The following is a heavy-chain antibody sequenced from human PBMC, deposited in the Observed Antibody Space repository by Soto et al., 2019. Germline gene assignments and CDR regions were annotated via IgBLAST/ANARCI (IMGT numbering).Heavy chain of an antibody. J-gene: IGHJ4*02. D-gene: IGHD3-16*01. CDR3: ARDTSHGLTIGGLDS. CDR1: VFSFSNYN. CDR2: ITDGLTK. Sequence: GGSLRLSCSASVFSFSNYNMNWVRQAPGKGLEWVAHITDGLTKHYADFVQGRFTISRDNAKNSLYLELTDLRDDDTAVYYCARDTSHGLTIGGLDSCGQGTLVTLYS. V-gene: IGHV3-48*02.